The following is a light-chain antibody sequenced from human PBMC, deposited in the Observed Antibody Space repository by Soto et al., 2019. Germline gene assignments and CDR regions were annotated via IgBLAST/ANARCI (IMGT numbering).Light chain of an antibody. V-gene: IGKV3-15*01. CDR2: GAS. J-gene: IGKJ1*01. CDR1: QNIGSN. Sequence: HSVATLSLSPGGRATRSLRASQNIGSNLAWYRHKPGQAPRLLISGASTRATGVPARFSGSGSGTEFALTISSLQSEDFAVYFCQQYNTGPQTFGQGTKGDIK. CDR3: QQYNTGPQT.